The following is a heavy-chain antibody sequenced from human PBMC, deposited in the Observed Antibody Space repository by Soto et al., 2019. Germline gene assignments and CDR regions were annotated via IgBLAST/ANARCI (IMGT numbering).Heavy chain of an antibody. D-gene: IGHD3-10*01. Sequence: EVKVLESGGDLVQPGGSLRLSCVASGFTFSEYAMTWVRQAPGKGLDWVSSVSANGDITYYADSVKGRFTISRDNSNITLLLQMNSLRAEDTALYYCARGDRGGSGSPASYYFSGLDVWGQGTTVIVSS. CDR2: VSANGDIT. J-gene: IGHJ6*02. V-gene: IGHV3-23*01. CDR3: ARGDRGGSGSPASYYFSGLDV. CDR1: GFTFSEYA.